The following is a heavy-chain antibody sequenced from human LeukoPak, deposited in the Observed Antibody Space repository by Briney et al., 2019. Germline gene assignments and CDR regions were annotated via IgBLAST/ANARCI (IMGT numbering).Heavy chain of an antibody. V-gene: IGHV4-39*07. CDR1: GGSISSSSYY. CDR3: ASYNWNDCFDY. J-gene: IGHJ4*02. CDR2: IYYSGST. D-gene: IGHD1-20*01. Sequence: SETLSLTCTVSGGSISSSSYYWGWIRQPPGKGLEWIGSIYYSGSTYYNPSLKSRVTISVDTSKNQFSLKLSSVTAADTAVYYCASYNWNDCFDYWGQGTLVTVSS.